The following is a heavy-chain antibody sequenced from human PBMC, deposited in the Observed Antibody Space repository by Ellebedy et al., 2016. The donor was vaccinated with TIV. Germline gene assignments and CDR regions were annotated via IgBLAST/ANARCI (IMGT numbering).Heavy chain of an antibody. CDR1: GFSFTGSD. D-gene: IGHD3-10*01. CDR2: SGAAGDT. CDR3: ARGGPGGDNWFFGL. Sequence: PGGSLRLSCAASGFSFTGSDLHWVRRPAGKGLACVSASGAAGDTYYPDSVRGRFTISRESAKNSFYLQMNSLTAGDTAVYYCARGGPGGDNWFFGLWGRGTRVTVSS. V-gene: IGHV3-13*01. J-gene: IGHJ2*01.